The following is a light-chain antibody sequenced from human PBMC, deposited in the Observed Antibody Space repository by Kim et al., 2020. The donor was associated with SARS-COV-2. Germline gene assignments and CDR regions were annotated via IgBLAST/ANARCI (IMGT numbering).Light chain of an antibody. CDR1: SSDVGGYNY. CDR2: DVT. CDR3: SSYGGSNNLI. Sequence: QSALTQPPSASGSPGQSVTISCTGTSSDVGGYNYVSWYQQHPGKAPTLMIYDVTKRPSGVPERFSGSKSGNTASLTVSGLQAEDEADYYCSSYGGSNNLIFGGGTKVTVL. J-gene: IGLJ2*01. V-gene: IGLV2-8*01.